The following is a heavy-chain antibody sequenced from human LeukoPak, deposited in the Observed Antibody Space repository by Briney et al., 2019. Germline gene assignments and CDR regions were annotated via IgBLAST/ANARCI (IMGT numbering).Heavy chain of an antibody. CDR1: GYSFTSYW. CDR2: IYPGDSDT. CDR3: ARLYLIAVAGTGFDY. Sequence: GESLKISCKGSGYSFTSYWIGWVRQMPGKGLEWMGIIYPGDSDTRYSPSFQGQVTISADKSISTAYLQWSSLKASDTAMYYCARLYLIAVAGTGFDYWGQGTLVTVSS. D-gene: IGHD6-19*01. V-gene: IGHV5-51*01. J-gene: IGHJ4*02.